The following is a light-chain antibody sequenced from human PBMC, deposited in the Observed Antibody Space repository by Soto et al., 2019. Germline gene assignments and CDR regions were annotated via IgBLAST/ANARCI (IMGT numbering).Light chain of an antibody. J-gene: IGKJ4*01. V-gene: IGKV1-9*01. Sequence: IQLTQSPSSLSASVGDRVTITCRASQDIAIYLAWYQQKTGEAPKLLIYAASTLYGGVPSRFSVSVSGTDFAITTTSLPAEDFATYDCQQLRIYPSTLGGGTKVDIK. CDR3: QQLRIYPST. CDR1: QDIAIY. CDR2: AAS.